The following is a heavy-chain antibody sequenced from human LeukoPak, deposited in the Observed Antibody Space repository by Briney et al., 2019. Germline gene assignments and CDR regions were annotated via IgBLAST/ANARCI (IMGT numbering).Heavy chain of an antibody. Sequence: ASVKVSCKASGYTFTGYDMHWVRQAPGQGLEWMGWIKPNSGGTNYAQKFQGRVTMTRDTSISTAYMELSRLRSDDTAVYYCARDLSDDFWSGYPGSYYYYGMDVWGQGTTVTVSS. D-gene: IGHD3-3*01. J-gene: IGHJ6*02. CDR2: IKPNSGGT. V-gene: IGHV1-2*02. CDR1: GYTFTGYD. CDR3: ARDLSDDFWSGYPGSYYYYGMDV.